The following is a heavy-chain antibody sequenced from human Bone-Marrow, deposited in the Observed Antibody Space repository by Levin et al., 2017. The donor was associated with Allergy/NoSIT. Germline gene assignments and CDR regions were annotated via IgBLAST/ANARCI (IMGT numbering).Heavy chain of an antibody. Sequence: GGSLRLSCTASGFTFSNYGMHWVRQAPGKGLEWVAVISYDGRNKYYADSVKGRFIISRDSSKNTLFLQMNSLRAEDTAVYYCARGRSSGWSGDYWGQGTLVTVSS. J-gene: IGHJ4*02. CDR1: GFTFSNYG. CDR2: ISYDGRNK. CDR3: ARGRSSGWSGDY. V-gene: IGHV3-33*01. D-gene: IGHD6-19*01.